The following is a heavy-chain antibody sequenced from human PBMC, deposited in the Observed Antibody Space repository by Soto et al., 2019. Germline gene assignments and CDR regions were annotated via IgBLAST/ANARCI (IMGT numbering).Heavy chain of an antibody. J-gene: IGHJ6*02. CDR1: GFTLSSNS. V-gene: IGHV3-21*01. Sequence: GGSLRPSCAASGFTLSSNSMNWVRQAPGKGLEWVSSISSSSSYIYYADSVKGRFTISRDNAKNSLYLQMNSLRAEDTAVYYCARDRVSYGDYSYYYGMDVWGQGTTVTVSS. CDR2: ISSSSSYI. D-gene: IGHD4-17*01. CDR3: ARDRVSYGDYSYYYGMDV.